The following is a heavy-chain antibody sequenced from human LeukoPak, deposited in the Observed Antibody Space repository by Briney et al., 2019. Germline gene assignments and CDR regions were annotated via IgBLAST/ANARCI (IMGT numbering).Heavy chain of an antibody. CDR3: LRDWYGSGSYWQIRESYFDY. CDR2: IKRKTEGGTT. CDR1: GLIFSNAG. Sequence: GGSLGLSWEASGLIFSNAGMTWFRQAPGKGRKGLGGIKRKTEGGTTDYAAPVKGRFTISRDDSKNTLYLQMNSLKTEDTAVYYCLRDWYGSGSYWQIRESYFDYWGQGTLVTVSS. D-gene: IGHD3-10*01. V-gene: IGHV3-15*01. J-gene: IGHJ4*02.